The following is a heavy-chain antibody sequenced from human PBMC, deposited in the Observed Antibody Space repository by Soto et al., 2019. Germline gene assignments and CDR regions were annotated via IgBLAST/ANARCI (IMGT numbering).Heavy chain of an antibody. V-gene: IGHV1-2*04. J-gene: IGHJ5*02. CDR3: ARDPNPLGYCSSTSCYPWFDP. Sequence: ASVKVSCKASGYTLTGYYMHWVRQAPGQGLEWMGWINPNSGGTNYAQKFQGWVTMTRDTSISTAYMELSRLRSDDTAVYYCARDPNPLGYCSSTSCYPWFDPWGQGTLVTVSS. CDR2: INPNSGGT. D-gene: IGHD2-2*01. CDR1: GYTLTGYY.